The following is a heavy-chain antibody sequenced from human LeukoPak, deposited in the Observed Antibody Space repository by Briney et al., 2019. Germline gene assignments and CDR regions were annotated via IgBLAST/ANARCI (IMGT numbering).Heavy chain of an antibody. V-gene: IGHV3-21*01. D-gene: IGHD4-17*01. CDR1: GFTFSSYS. CDR2: ISSSSSYT. J-gene: IGHJ3*02. CDR3: AKKLGVTTYAAFDI. Sequence: GGSLRLSCAASGFTFSSYSMNWVRQAPGKGLEWVSSISSSSSYTYYADSVKGRFTISRDSAKNSLYLQMNSLRGEDTAVYYCAKKLGVTTYAAFDIWGQGTMVTVSS.